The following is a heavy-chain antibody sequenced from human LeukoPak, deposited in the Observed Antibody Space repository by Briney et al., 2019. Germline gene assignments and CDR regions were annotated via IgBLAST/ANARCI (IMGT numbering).Heavy chain of an antibody. Sequence: SETLSLTCTVSGDSISTYYWSWIRQSPGKGLEWIGSVYYSGTTHDNPSLKSRVTISVDTSKNQFFLKLSSVAAADTAVYYCARDLRPRHCTTNCYTFDYWGQGTLVTVSS. V-gene: IGHV4-59*12. D-gene: IGHD2-8*01. CDR3: ARDLRPRHCTTNCYTFDY. CDR1: GDSISTYY. J-gene: IGHJ4*02. CDR2: VYYSGTT.